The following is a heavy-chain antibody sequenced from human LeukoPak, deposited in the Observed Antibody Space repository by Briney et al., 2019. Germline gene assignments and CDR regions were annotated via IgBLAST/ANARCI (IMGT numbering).Heavy chain of an antibody. CDR2: MNPNSGNT. CDR3: ARVIVVVPAARDYYYGMDV. J-gene: IGHJ6*02. V-gene: IGHV1-8*01. CDR1: GYTFTSYD. D-gene: IGHD2-2*01. Sequence: ASVKVSCKASGYTFTSYDINWVRQATGQGLEWMGWMNPNSGNTGYAQKFQGRVTMTRNTSISTAYMELSGLRSEDTAVYYCARVIVVVPAARDYYYGMDVWGQGTTVTVSS.